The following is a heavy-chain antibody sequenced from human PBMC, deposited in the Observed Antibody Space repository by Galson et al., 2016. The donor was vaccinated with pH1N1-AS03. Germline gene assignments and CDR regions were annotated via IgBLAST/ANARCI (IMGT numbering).Heavy chain of an antibody. Sequence: LRLSCAASELTFSSYALSWVRQAPGKGLEWVSAITSGGSTYYADSVKGRFTISRDNSKNTLYLQMDSLRAEDTAVYYCAKNNWNDKTPFDYWGQGTLVTVSS. CDR1: ELTFSSYA. V-gene: IGHV3-23*01. D-gene: IGHD1-1*01. CDR3: AKNNWNDKTPFDY. CDR2: ITSGGST. J-gene: IGHJ4*02.